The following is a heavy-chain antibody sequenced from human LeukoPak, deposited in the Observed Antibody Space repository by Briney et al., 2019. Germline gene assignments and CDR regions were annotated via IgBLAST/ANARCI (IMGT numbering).Heavy chain of an antibody. CDR2: IYYSGST. J-gene: IGHJ4*02. CDR3: ARYGNDYYDSSGYY. CDR1: GGSISSYY. Sequence: SETLSLTCTVSGGSISSYYWSWIRQPPGKGLEWIGNIYYSGSTNYNPSLKSRVTISVDTSKNQFSLKLSSVTAADTAVYYCARYGNDYYDSSGYYWGQGTLVTVSS. D-gene: IGHD3-22*01. V-gene: IGHV4-59*08.